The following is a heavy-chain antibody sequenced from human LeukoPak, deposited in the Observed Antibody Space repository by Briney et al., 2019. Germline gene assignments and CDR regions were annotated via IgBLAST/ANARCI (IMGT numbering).Heavy chain of an antibody. J-gene: IGHJ4*02. D-gene: IGHD1-26*01. CDR1: GYTFTGYY. CDR2: INPNSGGT. Sequence: GASVKVSCKASGYTFTGYYIHWVRQAPGQGLEWMGRINPNSGGTDYAQKFQGRVTMTRDTSISTAYMELSRLRSDDTAVYYCARPRGSYYARESYFDYWGQGTLVTVSS. V-gene: IGHV1-2*06. CDR3: ARPRGSYYARESYFDY.